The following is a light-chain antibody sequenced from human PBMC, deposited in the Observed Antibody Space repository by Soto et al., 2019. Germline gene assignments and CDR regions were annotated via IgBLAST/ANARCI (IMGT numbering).Light chain of an antibody. CDR1: QDIKKS. CDR3: QQYQVYPLT. J-gene: IGKJ4*01. Sequence: DLPMTQSPSSLSASVGDRVTITCRASQDIKKSLTWFQQKPGQAPEPLIYAASSLHSGVPSHFSGSGSGTDFTLTISSLQPEDSATYYCQQYQVYPLTFGGGTKVQI. V-gene: IGKV1-16*02. CDR2: AAS.